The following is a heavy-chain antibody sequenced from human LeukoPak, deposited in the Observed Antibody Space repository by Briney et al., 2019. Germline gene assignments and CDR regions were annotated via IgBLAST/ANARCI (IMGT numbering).Heavy chain of an antibody. J-gene: IGHJ3*02. V-gene: IGHV1-46*01. D-gene: IGHD1-1*01. CDR1: GYTFTRYY. Sequence: AASVKASCKASGYTFTRYYMHWVRQAPGQGLEWMGIINPSGGSTSYAQKFQGRVTMTRDTSTSTVYMELSSLRSEDTAVYYCARETSFSAFDIWGQGTMVTVSS. CDR3: ARETSFSAFDI. CDR2: INPSGGST.